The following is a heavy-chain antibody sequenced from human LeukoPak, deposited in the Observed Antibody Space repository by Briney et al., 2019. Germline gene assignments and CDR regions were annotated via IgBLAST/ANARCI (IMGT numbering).Heavy chain of an antibody. Sequence: SETLSLTCTVSGGSIRRASHYWAWIRQPPGKGPVWIGSSYYSGSSYYNPSLKSRVTISVDTSKNQFSLKLSSVTAADTAVYYCARHWPEGDQIDYWGQGILVTVSS. J-gene: IGHJ4*02. CDR3: ARHWPEGDQIDY. CDR1: GGSIRRASHY. CDR2: SYYSGSS. D-gene: IGHD2-21*02. V-gene: IGHV4-39*01.